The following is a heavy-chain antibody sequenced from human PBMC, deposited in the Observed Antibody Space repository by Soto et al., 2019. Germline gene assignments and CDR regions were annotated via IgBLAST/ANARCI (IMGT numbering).Heavy chain of an antibody. CDR3: AREEMATNAWYGMAV. D-gene: IGHD5-12*01. CDR1: GGTFSSYA. J-gene: IGHJ6*02. V-gene: IGHV1-69*12. CDR2: ILPIFGTA. Sequence: QVQLVQSGAEVKKPGSSVKVSCKASGGTFSSYAISWVRQAPGQGLEWMGGILPIFGTANYAQKFQGRVTIXXDXSXITAYMELSSLRSEDTAAYYCAREEMATNAWYGMAVWGQGTTVTVSS.